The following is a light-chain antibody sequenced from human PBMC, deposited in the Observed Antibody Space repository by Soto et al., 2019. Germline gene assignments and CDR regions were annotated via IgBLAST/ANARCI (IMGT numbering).Light chain of an antibody. CDR3: SSYTSSSTLSTYV. CDR1: SSDVGGYNY. J-gene: IGLJ1*01. CDR2: DVS. Sequence: QSVLTQPASVSGSPGQSITISCTGTSSDVGGYNYVSWYQHHPGKAPKLMIYDVSNRPSGVSNRFSGSKSGNTASLIISGLQAEDEADYYCSSYTSSSTLSTYVFGTGTRSP. V-gene: IGLV2-14*03.